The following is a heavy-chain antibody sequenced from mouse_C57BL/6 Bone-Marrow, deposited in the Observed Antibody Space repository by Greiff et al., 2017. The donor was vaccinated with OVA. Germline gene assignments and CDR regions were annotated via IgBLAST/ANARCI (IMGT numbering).Heavy chain of an antibody. V-gene: IGHV5-4*03. Sequence: EVKLVESGGGLVKPGGSLKLSCAASGFTFSSYAMSWVRQTPEKRLEWVATISDGGSYTYYPDNVKGRFTISRDKAKNNLYLQMSHLKSEDTAMYYCARPRYFDVWGTGTTVTVSS. CDR2: ISDGGSYT. CDR3: ARPRYFDV. J-gene: IGHJ1*03. CDR1: GFTFSSYA.